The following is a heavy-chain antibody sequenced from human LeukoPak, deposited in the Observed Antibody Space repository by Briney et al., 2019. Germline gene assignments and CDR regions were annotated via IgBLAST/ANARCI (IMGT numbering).Heavy chain of an antibody. V-gene: IGHV4-59*01. J-gene: IGHJ6*02. Sequence: SETLSLTCTVSGASISKSCWNWIRQPPGKELEWIGCTFNSGSTRYNPSLGSRVTISEDTSRNQFSLRLTSVTAADTATYYCSRASPGAIYYYGMDVWGHGTTVTVSS. CDR2: TFNSGST. CDR3: SRASPGAIYYYGMDV. CDR1: GASISKSC. D-gene: IGHD2/OR15-2a*01.